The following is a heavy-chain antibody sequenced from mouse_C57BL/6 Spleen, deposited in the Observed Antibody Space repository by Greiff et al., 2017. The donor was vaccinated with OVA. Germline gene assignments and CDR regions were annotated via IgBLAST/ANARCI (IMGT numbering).Heavy chain of an antibody. CDR3: ARTVVAFYYFDY. CDR1: GYTFTSYW. CDR2: INPSNGGT. Sequence: QVQLKQPGTELVKPGASVKLSCKASGYTFTSYWMHWVKQRPGQGLEWIGNINPSNGGTNYNEKFKSKATVTVDKSSSTAYMQLSSLTSEDSAVYYCARTVVAFYYFDYWGQGTTLTVSS. V-gene: IGHV1-53*01. D-gene: IGHD1-1*01. J-gene: IGHJ2*01.